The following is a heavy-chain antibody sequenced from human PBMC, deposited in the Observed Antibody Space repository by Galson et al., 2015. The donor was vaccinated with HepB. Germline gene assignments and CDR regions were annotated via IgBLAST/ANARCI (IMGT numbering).Heavy chain of an antibody. V-gene: IGHV3-30*03. Sequence: SLRLSCAASGFTFSGYGMHWVRQAPGKGLDWVAVISYDGSNKYYRDSVKGRFTISRDNSKNTLFLQMNSLTAEDTAVYYCATRDWGQVPGGWGQGSLVTVSS. CDR3: ATRDWGQVPGG. D-gene: IGHD2-21*01. J-gene: IGHJ4*02. CDR1: GFTFSGYG. CDR2: ISYDGSNK.